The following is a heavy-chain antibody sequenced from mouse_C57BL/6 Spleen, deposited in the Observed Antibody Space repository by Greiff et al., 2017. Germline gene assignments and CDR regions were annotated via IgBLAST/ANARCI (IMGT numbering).Heavy chain of an antibody. CDR2: IRSKSSNYAT. CDR1: GFTFNTYA. Sequence: EVQLVESGGGLVQPKGSLKLSCAASGFTFNTYAMHWVRQAPGKGLEWVARIRSKSSNYATYYADSVKDRFTISRDDSQSMLYLQMNNLKTEDTAMYYCVREGITNYDGDWYFDVWGTGTTVTVSS. J-gene: IGHJ1*03. D-gene: IGHD2-4*01. V-gene: IGHV10-3*01. CDR3: VREGITNYDGDWYFDV.